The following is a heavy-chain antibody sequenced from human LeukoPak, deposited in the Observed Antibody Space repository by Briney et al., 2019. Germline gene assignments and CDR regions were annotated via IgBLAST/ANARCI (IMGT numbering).Heavy chain of an antibody. V-gene: IGHV1-69*04. CDR3: ARHRWGPFYYDSSGYFDY. D-gene: IGHD3-22*01. CDR2: IIPILGIA. J-gene: IGHJ4*02. CDR1: GGTFSSYA. Sequence: GASVKVSCKASGGTFSSYAISWVRQAPGQGLEWMGRIIPILGIANYAQKFQGRVTITADKSTSTAYMELSSLRSEDTAVYYCARHRWGPFYYDSSGYFDYRGQGTLVTVSS.